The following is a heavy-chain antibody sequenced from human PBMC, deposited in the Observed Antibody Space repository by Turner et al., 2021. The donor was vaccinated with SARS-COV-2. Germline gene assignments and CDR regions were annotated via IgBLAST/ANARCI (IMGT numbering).Heavy chain of an antibody. Sequence: QLQESGPGVVKPSETLSLTCTVSGGSISSYDYYWDWIRQPPGMGLEWIGSMYSSGTTHYNPSLRGRVTISIDTSKNQFSLKVTSVTATDTAVYYCARRGDYWGQGMLVTVSS. V-gene: IGHV4-39*01. CDR2: MYSSGTT. D-gene: IGHD3-16*01. CDR3: ARRGDY. J-gene: IGHJ4*02. CDR1: GGSISSYDYY.